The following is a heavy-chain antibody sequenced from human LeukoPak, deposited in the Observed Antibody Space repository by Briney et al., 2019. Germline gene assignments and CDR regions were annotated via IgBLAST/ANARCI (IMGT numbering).Heavy chain of an antibody. J-gene: IGHJ4*02. V-gene: IGHV1-2*02. D-gene: IGHD3-3*01. CDR3: ARDYDFWSGYTPSDY. Sequence: ASVKVSCKASGYTFTGYYMHWVRQAPGQGLEWMGWINPNSGGTNYAQKFQGRVTMTRDTSISTAYMELSRLRSDDTAVYYCARDYDFWSGYTPSDYWGQGTLVTVSS. CDR2: INPNSGGT. CDR1: GYTFTGYY.